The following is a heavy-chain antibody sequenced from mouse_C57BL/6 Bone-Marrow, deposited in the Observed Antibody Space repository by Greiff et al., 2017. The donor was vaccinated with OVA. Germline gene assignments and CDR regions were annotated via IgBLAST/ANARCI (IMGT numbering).Heavy chain of an antibody. J-gene: IGHJ4*01. CDR2: ISNGGGST. CDR3: ARDSLGMDY. V-gene: IGHV5-12*01. D-gene: IGHD4-1*01. CDR1: GFTFSDYY. Sequence: EVQLVESGGGLVQPGGSLELSCAASGFTFSDYYMYWVRQTPEKRLEWVAYISNGGGSTYYPDTVKGRFTIHRDNAKHPLYLQMSRLKTEDTAMYYCARDSLGMDYWGQGTSVTVSS.